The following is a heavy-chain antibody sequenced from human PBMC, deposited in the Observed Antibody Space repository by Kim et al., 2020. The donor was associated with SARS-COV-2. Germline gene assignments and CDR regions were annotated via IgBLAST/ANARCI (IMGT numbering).Heavy chain of an antibody. Sequence: SLKGRVTISVDTSKNQFSLKLSSVTAADTAVYYCAREGGHDYSNYDWFDPWGQGTLVTVSS. D-gene: IGHD4-4*01. V-gene: IGHV4-59*01. CDR3: AREGGHDYSNYDWFDP. J-gene: IGHJ5*02.